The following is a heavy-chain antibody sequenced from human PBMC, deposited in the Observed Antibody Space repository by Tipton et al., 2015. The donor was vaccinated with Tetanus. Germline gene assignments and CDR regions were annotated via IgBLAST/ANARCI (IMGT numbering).Heavy chain of an antibody. Sequence: SLRLSCAASGFTFSSYAMSWVRQAPGKGLEYVSSILGHGRSPFYADSVRGRFTTSRDNSKNMLYLQMGSLRDEDMAVYYCARVWTYGGNSGKYDLWGQGTLVTVSS. V-gene: IGHV3-64*02. J-gene: IGHJ5*02. CDR3: ARVWTYGGNSGKYDL. CDR2: ILGHGRSP. CDR1: GFTFSSYA. D-gene: IGHD4-23*01.